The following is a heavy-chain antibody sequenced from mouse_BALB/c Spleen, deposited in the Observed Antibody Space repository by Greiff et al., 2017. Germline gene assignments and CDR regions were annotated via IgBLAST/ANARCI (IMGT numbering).Heavy chain of an antibody. D-gene: IGHD2-4*01. Sequence: LVESGAELVRPGTSVKISCKASGYTFTNYWLGWVKQRPGHGLEWIGDIYPGGGYTNYNEKFKGKATLTADTSSSTAYMQLSSLTSEDSAVYFCARWNDYDWYFDVWGAGTTVTVSS. V-gene: IGHV1-63*02. J-gene: IGHJ1*01. CDR1: GYTFTNYW. CDR3: ARWNDYDWYFDV. CDR2: IYPGGGYT.